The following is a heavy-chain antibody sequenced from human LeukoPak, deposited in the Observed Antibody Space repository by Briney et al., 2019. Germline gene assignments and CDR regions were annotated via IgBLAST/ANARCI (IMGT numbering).Heavy chain of an antibody. CDR3: AKDQSRVGASDPFDY. V-gene: IGHV3-23*01. CDR1: GFTFSSCA. CDR2: ISGSGATT. Sequence: WGSLRLSCEASGFTFSSCAMTWVRQTAGKGLEWVSSISGSGATTYYADSVKGRFTISRDNSNNTLYLQMNNLRAEDTAIYYCAKDQSRVGASDPFDYWGQGVLVTVYS. D-gene: IGHD1-26*01. J-gene: IGHJ4*02.